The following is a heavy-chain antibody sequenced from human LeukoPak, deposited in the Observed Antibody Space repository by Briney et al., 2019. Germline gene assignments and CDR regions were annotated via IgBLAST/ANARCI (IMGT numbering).Heavy chain of an antibody. J-gene: IGHJ4*02. Sequence: GGSLRLFCAASGFPFTTYAMSCVRQSPGGRLEGVSCVTCYGFHICYADSVKGRFTISRDNSKNTVHLQMNSLRVDDTAVYYCVKGTAEYCTGVTCYEFDSWGQGTLVAVSS. V-gene: IGHV3-23*01. CDR1: GFPFTTYA. CDR2: VTCYGFHI. CDR3: VKGTAEYCTGVTCYEFDS. D-gene: IGHD2-15*01.